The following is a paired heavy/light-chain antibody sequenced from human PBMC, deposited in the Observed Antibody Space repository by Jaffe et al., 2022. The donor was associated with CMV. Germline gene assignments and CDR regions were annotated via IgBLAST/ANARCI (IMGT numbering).Light chain of an antibody. V-gene: IGLV3-1*01. CDR1: KLGDKY. CDR2: QDN. Sequence: SYELTQPPSVSVSPGQTASITCSGDKLGDKYASWYQHKPGQSPVLVIYQDNERPSGIPERFSGSNSGNTATLTISGTQALDEAHYYCQAWGRGTWGVFGGGTKLTVL. CDR3: QAWGRGTWGV. J-gene: IGLJ2*01.
Heavy chain of an antibody. V-gene: IGHV3-11*01. CDR3: ARDFTMVRGVRSYGLDV. J-gene: IGHJ6*02. CDR1: GFAFSHCY. CDR2: ISSSGDTV. Sequence: QVQLVESGGGLVKPGGSLRLSCAASGFAFSHCYMTWIRQAPGKGLEWISYISSSGDTVYYADSVRGRFTISRDNAENSLYLQMNSLRAEDTAVYYCARDFTMVRGVRSYGLDVWGQGTTVTVSS. D-gene: IGHD3-10*01.